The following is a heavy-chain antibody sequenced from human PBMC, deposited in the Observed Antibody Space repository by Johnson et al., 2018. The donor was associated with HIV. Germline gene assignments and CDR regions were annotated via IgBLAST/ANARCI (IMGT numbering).Heavy chain of an antibody. J-gene: IGHJ3*02. V-gene: IGHV3-7*03. CDR2: IKGDGSGQ. CDR3: ANGGIAARPGAFDI. Sequence: VQLVESGGGLVQPGGSLRLSCAASGFTFSSHWMSWVRQAPGKGLEWVATIKGDGSGQDYVDSVEGRFTISRDDAKNSLYLQMNSLRAEDTAVDYCANGGIAARPGAFDIWGQGTMVTVSS. CDR1: GFTFSSHW. D-gene: IGHD6-6*01.